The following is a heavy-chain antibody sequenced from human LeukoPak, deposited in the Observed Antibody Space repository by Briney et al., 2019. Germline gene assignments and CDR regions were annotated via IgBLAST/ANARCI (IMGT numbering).Heavy chain of an antibody. D-gene: IGHD1-26*01. CDR2: IRFDGSTY. CDR1: GFTFSSYF. V-gene: IGHV3-30*02. CDR3: AKDTGHSGSLD. J-gene: IGHJ4*02. Sequence: GGSLRLSCAASGFTFSSYFMTWVRQAPGKGLEWVAFIRFDGSTYYYADSVKGRFTISRDNSKNTLYLQMNSLRGEDTAVYYCAKDTGHSGSLDWGQGTLVTVSS.